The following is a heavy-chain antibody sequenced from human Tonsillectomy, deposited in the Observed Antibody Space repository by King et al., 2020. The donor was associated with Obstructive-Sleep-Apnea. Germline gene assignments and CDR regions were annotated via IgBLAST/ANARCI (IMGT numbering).Heavy chain of an antibody. CDR2: ISGNGDTK. CDR3: ARAVYDISGFQYFQH. V-gene: IGHV3-23*04. Sequence: VQLVESGGGLVQPGGSLRLSCAASGLTFTTYAMTWVRQAPGKGLDWVSIISGNGDTKHYAESVRGHFTISRDNSKNTLYLKMNSLRAEDTAVYYCARAVYDISGFQYFQHWGQGTLVTVSS. CDR1: GLTFTTYA. J-gene: IGHJ1*01. D-gene: IGHD3-22*01.